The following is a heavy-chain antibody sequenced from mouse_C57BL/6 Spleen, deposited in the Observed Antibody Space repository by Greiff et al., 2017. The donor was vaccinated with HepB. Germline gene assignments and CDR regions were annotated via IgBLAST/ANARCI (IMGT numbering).Heavy chain of an antibody. Sequence: EVKVVESGGGLVKPGGSLKLSCAASGFTFSDYGMHWVRQAPEKGLEWVAYISSGSSTIYYADTVKGRFTISRDNAKNTLFLQLTSLRSEDTAMYYCARPQLGGYFDYWGQGTTLTVSS. V-gene: IGHV5-17*01. CDR3: ARPQLGGYFDY. J-gene: IGHJ2*01. CDR1: GFTFSDYG. CDR2: ISSGSSTI. D-gene: IGHD4-1*02.